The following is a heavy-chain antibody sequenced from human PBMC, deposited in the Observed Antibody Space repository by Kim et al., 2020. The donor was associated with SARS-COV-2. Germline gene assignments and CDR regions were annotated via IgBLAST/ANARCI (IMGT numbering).Heavy chain of an antibody. Sequence: GGSLRLSCAASGFTFSSYAMSWVRQAPGKGLEWVSAISGSGGSTYYADSVKVRFTISRDNSKNTLYLQMNSLRAEDTAVYYCAKDSAITIFGVAPIYYYGMDVWGQGTTVTVSS. V-gene: IGHV3-23*01. CDR3: AKDSAITIFGVAPIYYYGMDV. CDR2: ISGSGGST. CDR1: GFTFSSYA. J-gene: IGHJ6*02. D-gene: IGHD3-3*01.